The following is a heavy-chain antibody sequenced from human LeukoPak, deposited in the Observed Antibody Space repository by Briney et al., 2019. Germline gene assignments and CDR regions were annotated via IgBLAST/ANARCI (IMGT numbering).Heavy chain of an antibody. J-gene: IGHJ4*02. CDR3: ARDRIAAAGRGTFDY. D-gene: IGHD6-13*01. V-gene: IGHV4-38-2*02. CDR2: IYHSGST. CDR1: GYSISSGYY. Sequence: SETLSLTCTVSGYSISSGYYWGWIRQPPGKGLEWIGSIYHSGSTYYNPSLKSRVTISVDMSKNQFSLKLSSVTAADTAVYYCARDRIAAAGRGTFDYWGQGTLVTVSS.